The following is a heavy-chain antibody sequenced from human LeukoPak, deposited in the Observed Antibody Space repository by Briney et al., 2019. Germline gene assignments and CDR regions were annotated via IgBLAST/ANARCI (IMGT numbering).Heavy chain of an antibody. CDR1: GYSISSGYY. Sequence: PSETLSLTCTVSGYSISSGYYWGWIRQPPGKGLEWIGSIYHSGSTYYNPSLKSRVTISVDTSKNQFSLKLSSVTAADTAVYYCATAPASSDLNWFDPWGQGTLVTVSS. D-gene: IGHD6-19*01. V-gene: IGHV4-38-2*02. CDR3: ATAPASSDLNWFDP. CDR2: IYHSGST. J-gene: IGHJ5*02.